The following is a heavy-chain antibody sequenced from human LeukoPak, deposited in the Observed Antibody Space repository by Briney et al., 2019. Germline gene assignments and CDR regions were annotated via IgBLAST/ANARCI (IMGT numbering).Heavy chain of an antibody. D-gene: IGHD2-2*01. CDR3: ARGPALYCTSSSCLDGVD. J-gene: IGHJ4*02. Sequence: GGSLRLSCAASGFSFSSQNMNWVRQAPGKGLEWVSSISSGGSYISYADSVKGRFTVSRDNAKDSLFLQMRSLRDEDTAVYYCARGPALYCTSSSCLDGVDWGQGTLVSVSS. CDR1: GFSFSSQN. CDR2: ISSGGSYI. V-gene: IGHV3-21*01.